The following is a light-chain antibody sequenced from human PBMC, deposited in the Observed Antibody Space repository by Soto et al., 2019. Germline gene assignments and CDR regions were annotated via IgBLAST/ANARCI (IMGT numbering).Light chain of an antibody. CDR2: AAS. J-gene: IGKJ1*01. Sequence: DIQMTQSPSSLSASVGDRVTITCRASQSFSSYLNWYQQKPGKAPKLLISAASSLKSGVPSRFSGSGSGTDFTLTISSLQPEDFATYYCQQSYSTPRTFGQGTKVEIK. CDR1: QSFSSY. CDR3: QQSYSTPRT. V-gene: IGKV1-39*01.